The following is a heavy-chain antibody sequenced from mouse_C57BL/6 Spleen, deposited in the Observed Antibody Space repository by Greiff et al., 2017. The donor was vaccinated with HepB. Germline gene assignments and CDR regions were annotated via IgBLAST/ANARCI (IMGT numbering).Heavy chain of an antibody. CDR1: GYAFSSYW. CDR3: ARGGSSYPPFDY. Sequence: VMLVESGAELVKPGASVKISCKASGYAFSSYWMNWVKQRPGKGLEWIGQIYPGDGDTNYNGKFKGKATLTADKSSSTAYMQLSSLTSEDSAVYFCARGGSSYPPFDYWGQGTTLTVSS. V-gene: IGHV1-80*01. CDR2: IYPGDGDT. J-gene: IGHJ2*01. D-gene: IGHD1-1*01.